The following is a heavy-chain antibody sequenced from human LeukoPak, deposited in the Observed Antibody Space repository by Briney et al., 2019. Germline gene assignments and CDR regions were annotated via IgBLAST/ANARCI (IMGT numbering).Heavy chain of an antibody. CDR1: GFTFTTYW. J-gene: IGHJ6*03. Sequence: GSLRLSCAASGFTFTTYWMGWVRQAPGKGLEWVANIKQDGSEKYYVDSVKGRFTISRDNAKNSLFPQMNSLRAEDTAVYYRARVLRYCSGGNCYSGGLGYMDVWGKGTTVTISS. V-gene: IGHV3-7*03. CDR2: IKQDGSEK. CDR3: ARVLRYCSGGNCYSGGLGYMDV. D-gene: IGHD2-15*01.